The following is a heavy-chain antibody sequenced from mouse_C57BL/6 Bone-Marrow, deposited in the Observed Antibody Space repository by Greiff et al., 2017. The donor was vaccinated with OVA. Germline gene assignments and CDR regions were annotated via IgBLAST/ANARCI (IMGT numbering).Heavy chain of an antibody. CDR1: GYTFTSYG. CDR2: IYPRSGNT. D-gene: IGHD2-10*02. CDR3: ARRRYGGDY. Sequence: VQLQQSGAELARPGASVKLSCKASGYTFTSYGISWVKQRTGQGLVWIGEIYPRSGNTYYNEKFKGKATLTADKSSSTAYMELRSLTSEDSAVYFCARRRYGGDYWGQGTSVTVSS. J-gene: IGHJ4*01. V-gene: IGHV1-81*01.